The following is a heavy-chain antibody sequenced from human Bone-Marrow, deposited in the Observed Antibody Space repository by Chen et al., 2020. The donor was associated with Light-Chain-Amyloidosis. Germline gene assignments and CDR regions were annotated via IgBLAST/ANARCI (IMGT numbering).Heavy chain of an antibody. V-gene: IGHV4-39*07. Sequence: QLQLQESGPGLVKPSETLSLTCTVSGGSISSSSYYWGWIRQPPGKGLDWIGSIYYSGSTYYNPSLKSRVTISVDTSKNQFSLKLSSVTAADTAVYYCARATATYYDFWSGYYSFDYWGQGTLVTVSS. D-gene: IGHD3-3*01. CDR2: IYYSGST. CDR1: GGSISSSSYY. CDR3: ARATATYYDFWSGYYSFDY. J-gene: IGHJ4*02.